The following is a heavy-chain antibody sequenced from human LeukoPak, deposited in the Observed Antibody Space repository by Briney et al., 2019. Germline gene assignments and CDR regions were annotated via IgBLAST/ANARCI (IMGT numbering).Heavy chain of an antibody. V-gene: IGHV1-69*04. Sequence: SSVKVSCKASGGTFSSYTISWVRQAPGQGLEWMGRIIPILGIANYAQKFQGRVTITADKSTSTAYMELSSLRSEDTAVYYCARDLPDIVLVPAAIFDPWGQGTLVTVSS. CDR1: GGTFSSYT. J-gene: IGHJ5*02. CDR3: ARDLPDIVLVPAAIFDP. D-gene: IGHD2-2*01. CDR2: IIPILGIA.